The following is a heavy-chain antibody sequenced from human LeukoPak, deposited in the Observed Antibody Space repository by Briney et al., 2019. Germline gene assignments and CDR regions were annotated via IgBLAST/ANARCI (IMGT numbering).Heavy chain of an antibody. CDR3: ARHIVGEQNFDY. CDR2: IKDDGSAQ. Sequence: GGSLRLSCAASGFTFSSYAMHWVRQAPGKGLEWVASIKDDGSAQFYVDSLEGRFTISRDNAKNTLYLQMDTMRVEDTAVYYCARHIVGEQNFDYWSQGTLVTVSS. CDR1: GFTFSSYA. D-gene: IGHD3-16*02. J-gene: IGHJ4*02. V-gene: IGHV3-7*01.